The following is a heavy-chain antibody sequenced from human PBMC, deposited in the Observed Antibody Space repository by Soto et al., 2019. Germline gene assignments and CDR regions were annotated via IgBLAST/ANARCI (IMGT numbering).Heavy chain of an antibody. J-gene: IGHJ3*02. CDR2: MYYTGST. Sequence: QVQLQESGPGLVKPSQTLSLNCTVSGGSIGSGAYYWSWIRQHPGKGLEWIGYMYYTGSTYYNPSLGRRVLISRDTSMHHFSPKVTSVTAAVPAVSYCARRRAFCNCDSGADAFAIGGQGTVVGVSS. D-gene: IGHD4-17*01. V-gene: IGHV4-31*03. CDR1: GGSIGSGAYY. CDR3: ARRRAFCNCDSGADAFAI.